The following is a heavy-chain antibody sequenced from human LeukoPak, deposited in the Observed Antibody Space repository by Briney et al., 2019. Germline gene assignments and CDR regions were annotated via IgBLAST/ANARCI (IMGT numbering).Heavy chain of an antibody. Sequence: GGSLRLSCAASRFTFNSYAMSWVRQAPGKGLEWVSVIGGSNGITFYVGSVKGRFTISGDNSKDTLYLQMNSLRAEDTAVYYCARNENSGWGYFDYWGQGTLVTVSS. D-gene: IGHD5-12*01. CDR1: RFTFNSYA. CDR3: ARNENSGWGYFDY. J-gene: IGHJ4*02. CDR2: IGGSNGIT. V-gene: IGHV3-23*01.